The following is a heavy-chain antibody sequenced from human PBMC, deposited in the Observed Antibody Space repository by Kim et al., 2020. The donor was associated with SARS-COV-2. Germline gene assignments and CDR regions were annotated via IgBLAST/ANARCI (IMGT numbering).Heavy chain of an antibody. CDR2: ISYDGSNK. D-gene: IGHD3-3*01. V-gene: IGHV3-30-3*01. Sequence: GGSLRLSCAASGFTFSSYAMHWVRQAPGKGLEWVAVISYDGSNKYYADSVKGRFTISRDNSKNTLYLQMNSLRAEDTAVYYCARDHNFWSGYYGWGARGIYYGMDVWGQGTTVTVSS. CDR3: ARDHNFWSGYYGWGARGIYYGMDV. J-gene: IGHJ6*02. CDR1: GFTFSSYA.